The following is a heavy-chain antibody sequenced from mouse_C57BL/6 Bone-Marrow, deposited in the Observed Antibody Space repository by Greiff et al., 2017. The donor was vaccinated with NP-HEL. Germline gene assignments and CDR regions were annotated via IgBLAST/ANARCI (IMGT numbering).Heavy chain of an antibody. J-gene: IGHJ2*01. CDR2: IDPDNGDT. D-gene: IGHD1-1*01. V-gene: IGHV14-4*01. Sequence: EVQLQQSGAELVRPGASVKLSCTASGFNIPDDYMHWVNQRPEQGLEWIGWIDPDNGDTEYASKFQGKATITADTSSSTAYLQLSRLTSEDTAVYYCATDDYGSSDSRFDDWGQGTTLTVSS. CDR1: GFNIPDDY. CDR3: ATDDYGSSDSRFDD.